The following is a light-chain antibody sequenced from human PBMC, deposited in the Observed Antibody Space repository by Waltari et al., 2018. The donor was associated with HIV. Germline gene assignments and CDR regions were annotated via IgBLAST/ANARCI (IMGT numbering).Light chain of an antibody. CDR3: QQTFTTPRT. V-gene: IGKV1-39*01. CDR1: QSVTNY. CDR2: DAS. J-gene: IGKJ1*01. Sequence: DIQMTQTPSSLSASVVDRFTITCRASQSVTNYLNWYQQKSGKAPKLLIYDASNLQCGVPSRFSGSGSGTDFTLTITSLQPEDFAPYDCQQTFTTPRTFGQGTKVEIK.